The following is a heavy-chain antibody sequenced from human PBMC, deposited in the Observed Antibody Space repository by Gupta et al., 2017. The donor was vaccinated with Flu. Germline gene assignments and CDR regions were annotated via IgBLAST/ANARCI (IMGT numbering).Heavy chain of an antibody. CDR3: ATPSGTYYYDSSGYYYFSPLNAFDI. Sequence: QVQLVQSGAEVKKPGSSVKVSCKASGGTFSSYAISWVRQAPGQGLEWMGGIIPIFGTANYAQKFQGRVTITADESTSTAYMELSSLRSEDTAVYYCATPSGTYYYDSSGYYYFSPLNAFDIWGQGTMVTVSS. J-gene: IGHJ3*02. D-gene: IGHD3-22*01. V-gene: IGHV1-69*01. CDR2: IIPIFGTA. CDR1: GGTFSSYA.